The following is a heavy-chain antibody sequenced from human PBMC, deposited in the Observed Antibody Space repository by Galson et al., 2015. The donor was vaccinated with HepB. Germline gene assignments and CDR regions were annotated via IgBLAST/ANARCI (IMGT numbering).Heavy chain of an antibody. D-gene: IGHD2-15*01. CDR2: SRNKANSYST. J-gene: IGHJ5*02. Sequence: SLRLSCAASGFTFSDHHMDWVRQVPGKGLEWVGRSRNKANSYSTEYAASVKGRFTISRDVSKNALYLQMNNLETEDTAVYYCARVYVATVGPNWFGPWGQGTLVTVSS. CDR1: GFTFSDHH. CDR3: ARVYVATVGPNWFGP. V-gene: IGHV3-72*01.